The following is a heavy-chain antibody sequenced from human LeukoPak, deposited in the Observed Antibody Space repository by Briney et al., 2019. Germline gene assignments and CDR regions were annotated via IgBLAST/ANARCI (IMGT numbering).Heavy chain of an antibody. CDR1: GFTFSSYA. J-gene: IGHJ4*02. D-gene: IGHD3-3*01. CDR3: AKDERRITIFGVASNY. CDR2: ISGSGGST. V-gene: IGHV3-23*01. Sequence: GGSLRLSCRTSGFTFSSYAMSWVRQAPGKGLEWVSSISGSGGSTYYAESVKGRFTISRDNSKNTLYLQMNSLRAEDTAVYYCAKDERRITIFGVASNYWGRGTLVTVSA.